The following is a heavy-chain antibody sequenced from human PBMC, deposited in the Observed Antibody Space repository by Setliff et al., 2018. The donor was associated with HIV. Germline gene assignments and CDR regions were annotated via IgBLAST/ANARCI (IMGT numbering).Heavy chain of an antibody. CDR3: ARGDNWNYIGRPSLYMDV. Sequence: SVKVSCKASGGTFSNYAISWVRQAPGQGPEWMGRVIPIFGTANYAQKFQGRVTITADKSTDTAYMELSSLRSEDTAVYYCARGDNWNYIGRPSLYMDVWGRGTTVTVSS. J-gene: IGHJ6*03. CDR2: VIPIFGTA. CDR1: GGTFSNYA. V-gene: IGHV1-69*06. D-gene: IGHD1-7*01.